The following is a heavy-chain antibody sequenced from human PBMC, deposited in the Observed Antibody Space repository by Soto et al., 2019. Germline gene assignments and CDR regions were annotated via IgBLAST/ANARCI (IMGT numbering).Heavy chain of an antibody. CDR2: IRRKSNSYAT. V-gene: IGHV3-73*01. Sequence: EVQLVESGGGMVQPGGSLKLSCAVSGFTFSGSAMHWVRQASGKGLEWVGRIRRKSNSYATAYAASVKGRFTISRDDSKITAYPQMNSLKTEDTAVYYCTGGYGDSARDYWGQGTLVTVSP. CDR1: GFTFSGSA. D-gene: IGHD4-17*01. CDR3: TGGYGDSARDY. J-gene: IGHJ4*02.